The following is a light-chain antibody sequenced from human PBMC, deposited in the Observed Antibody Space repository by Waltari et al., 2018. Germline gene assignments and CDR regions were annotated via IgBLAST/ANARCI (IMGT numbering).Light chain of an antibody. CDR2: LGR. Sequence: DIVLTQSPLSLPVTPGEPASISCRSSQSLLYSNGDNHLDWYLQKPGQSPQLLIYLGRQRASGVPDRFRGRESGTDFTLKISRVEAEDVGVYYCMQRLQTPWTFGQGTKVEIK. J-gene: IGKJ1*01. CDR3: MQRLQTPWT. CDR1: QSLLYSNGDNH. V-gene: IGKV2-28*01.